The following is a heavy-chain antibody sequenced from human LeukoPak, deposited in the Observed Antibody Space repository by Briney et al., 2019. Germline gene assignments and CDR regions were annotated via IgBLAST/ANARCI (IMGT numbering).Heavy chain of an antibody. CDR3: AKWGDYDILTGYYVPDY. Sequence: PGASLRLSCVASGFTFSNYAMSWVRQAPGKGLEWVSAITGSGGSKYYADSVKGRFTISRDNSKNTLYLQVNSLRAEDTAVYYCAKWGDYDILTGYYVPDYWGQGTLVTVSS. CDR2: ITGSGGSK. D-gene: IGHD3-9*01. V-gene: IGHV3-23*01. J-gene: IGHJ4*02. CDR1: GFTFSNYA.